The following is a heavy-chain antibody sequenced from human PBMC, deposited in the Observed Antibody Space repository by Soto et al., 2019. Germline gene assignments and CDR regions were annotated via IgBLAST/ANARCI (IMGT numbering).Heavy chain of an antibody. Sequence: QVQLVQSGAEVKKPGSSVKVSCKASGGTFSSYAISWVRQAPGQGLEWMGGIIPIFGTANYAQKFQGRGTXXAXEXXSRAYLELSSLRSEDTAVYYCARGGGYEVGKGFDYWGQGTLVTVSS. CDR3: ARGGGYEVGKGFDY. CDR1: GGTFSSYA. CDR2: IIPIFGTA. J-gene: IGHJ4*02. D-gene: IGHD5-18*01. V-gene: IGHV1-69*12.